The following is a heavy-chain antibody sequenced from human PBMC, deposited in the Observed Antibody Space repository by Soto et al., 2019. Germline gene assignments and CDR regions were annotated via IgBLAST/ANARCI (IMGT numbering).Heavy chain of an antibody. CDR2: IYYSGST. V-gene: IGHV4-61*01. J-gene: IGHJ1*01. D-gene: IGHD5-12*01. CDR1: GGSVSSGSYY. Sequence: PSETLSLTCTVSGGSVSSGSYYWSWIRQPPGKGLEWIGYIYYSGSTNYNPSLKSRVTISVDTSKNQFSLKLSSVTAADTAVYYCARGLPKMATIPLLYFQHWGQGTLVTVSS. CDR3: ARGLPKMATIPLLYFQH.